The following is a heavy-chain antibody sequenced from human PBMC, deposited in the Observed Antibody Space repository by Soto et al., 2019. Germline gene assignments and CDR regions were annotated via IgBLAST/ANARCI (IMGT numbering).Heavy chain of an antibody. CDR2: NSGSGGST. V-gene: IGHV3-23*01. CDR3: AKDYGGDPLDY. Sequence: GGSLRLSCAASGFTFSRYAMSWVRQAPGKGLEWVPVNSGSGGSTSYADSVKGRFTISRDNSKNTLYLQMNNLRAEDTAVYHCAKDYGGDPLDYWGQGTLVTVS. D-gene: IGHD2-21*01. J-gene: IGHJ4*02. CDR1: GFTFSRYA.